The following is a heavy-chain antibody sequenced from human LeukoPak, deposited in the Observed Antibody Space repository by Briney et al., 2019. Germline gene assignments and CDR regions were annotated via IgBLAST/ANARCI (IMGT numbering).Heavy chain of an antibody. D-gene: IGHD3-3*01. CDR1: GFTFSSYW. V-gene: IGHV3-7*01. CDR2: IKQDGSEK. Sequence: GGSLRLSCAASGFTFSSYWMSWVRQAPGKELEWVANIKQDGSEKYYVDSVKGRFTISRENAKNSLYLQMNSLRAEDTAAYYCARRSCDSWSGYGCWFDPWGQGTLVTVSP. J-gene: IGHJ5*02. CDR3: ARRSCDSWSGYGCWFDP.